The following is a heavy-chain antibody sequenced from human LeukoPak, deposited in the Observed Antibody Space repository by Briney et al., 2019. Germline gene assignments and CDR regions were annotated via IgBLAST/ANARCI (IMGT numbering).Heavy chain of an antibody. CDR1: GGFINSYY. CDR3: ARHNGLEPGYYYYMDV. V-gene: IGHV4-4*07. Sequence: SETLSLTCTVSGGFINSYYWSWIRQPAGKGLEWIGRVYTSGITNYNPSLKSRITMSVDTSKNQFSLKLTSVTAADTAVYYCARHNGLEPGYYYYMDVWGKGTTVTVSS. CDR2: VYTSGIT. D-gene: IGHD3-3*01. J-gene: IGHJ6*03.